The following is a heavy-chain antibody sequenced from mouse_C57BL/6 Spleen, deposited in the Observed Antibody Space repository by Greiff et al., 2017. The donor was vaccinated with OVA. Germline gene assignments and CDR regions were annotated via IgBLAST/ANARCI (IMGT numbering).Heavy chain of an antibody. CDR1: GYTFTSYW. Sequence: QVQLQQPGAELVKPGASVKVSCKASGYTFTSYWMHWVKQRPGQGLEWIGRIHPSASDTNYNQKFKGKVTLTVDKSSSTAYMQLISLTSEDSAVYYCVIGPGIDYWGQGTTLTVSS. J-gene: IGHJ2*01. CDR3: VIGPGIDY. CDR2: IHPSASDT. V-gene: IGHV1-74*01.